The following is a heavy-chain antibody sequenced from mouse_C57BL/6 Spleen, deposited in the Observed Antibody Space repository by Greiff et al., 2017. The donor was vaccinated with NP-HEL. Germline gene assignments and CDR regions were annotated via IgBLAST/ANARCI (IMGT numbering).Heavy chain of an antibody. J-gene: IGHJ1*03. CDR3: ARRITTVVANWYVDV. D-gene: IGHD1-1*01. CDR1: GYTFTSYG. CDR2: IYPRSGNT. V-gene: IGHV1-81*01. Sequence: VQLQQSGAELARPGASVKLSCKASGYTFTSYGISWVKQRTGQGLEWIGEIYPRSGNTYYNEKFKGKATLTADKSSSTAYMELRSLTSEDSAVYFCARRITTVVANWYVDVWGTGTTVTVSS.